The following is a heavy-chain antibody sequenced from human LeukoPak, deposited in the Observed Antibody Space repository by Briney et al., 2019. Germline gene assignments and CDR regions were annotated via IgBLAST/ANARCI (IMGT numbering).Heavy chain of an antibody. CDR3: ARDGGYGDYFDY. J-gene: IGHJ4*02. Sequence: SETLSLTCTVSGGSISSYCWSWIRQPAGKGLEWIGRIYTSGSTNYNPSLKNRVTMSVDTSKNQFSLKLSSVTAADTAVYYCARDGGYGDYFDYWGQGTLVTVSS. V-gene: IGHV4-4*07. CDR1: GGSISSYC. D-gene: IGHD4-17*01. CDR2: IYTSGST.